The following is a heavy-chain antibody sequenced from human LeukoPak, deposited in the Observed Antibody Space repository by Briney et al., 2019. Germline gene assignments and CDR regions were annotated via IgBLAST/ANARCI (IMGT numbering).Heavy chain of an antibody. D-gene: IGHD1-20*01. V-gene: IGHV3-23*01. Sequence: GGSLRLSCAASGFIFGSCAMTWVRDAPGKGLEWVSSISAAGSNILYADSVKGRLTISRDNSTNTLYLQMNNLRAEDTAVYYYAKEKGNWRSSYDYWGQGTLVTVSS. CDR1: GFIFGSCA. CDR2: ISAAGSNI. J-gene: IGHJ4*02. CDR3: AKEKGNWRSSYDY.